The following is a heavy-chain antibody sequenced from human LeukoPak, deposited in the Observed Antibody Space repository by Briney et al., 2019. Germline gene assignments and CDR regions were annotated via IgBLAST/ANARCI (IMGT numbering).Heavy chain of an antibody. Sequence: GGSLRLSCAASGFTFSSSDMHWVRQATGEGLEWVSAIGTAGDTYYPDSVKGRFTISRENAKNSLFPQMNSLRAGDTAVYYCARLRSAAFDIWGQGTMVTVSS. J-gene: IGHJ3*02. CDR1: GFTFSSSD. CDR3: ARLRSAAFDI. CDR2: IGTAGDT. D-gene: IGHD4-17*01. V-gene: IGHV3-13*01.